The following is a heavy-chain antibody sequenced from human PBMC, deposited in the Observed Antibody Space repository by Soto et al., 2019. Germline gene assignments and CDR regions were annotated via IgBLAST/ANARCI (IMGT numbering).Heavy chain of an antibody. CDR3: ARDYVLYYYYMDV. CDR1: GFTFSSYG. Sequence: PGGSLRLSCAASGFTFSSYGMHWVRQAPGKGLEWVAVIWYDGSSKYYADSVKGRFAISRDNSKNTLYLQMNSLRAEDTAVYYCARDYVLYYYYMDVWGKGTTVTVSS. V-gene: IGHV3-33*01. CDR2: IWYDGSSK. J-gene: IGHJ6*03. D-gene: IGHD3-10*02.